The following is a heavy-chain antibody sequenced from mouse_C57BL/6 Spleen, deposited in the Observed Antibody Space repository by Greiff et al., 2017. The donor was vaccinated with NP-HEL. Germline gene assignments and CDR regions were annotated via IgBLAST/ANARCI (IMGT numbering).Heavy chain of an antibody. V-gene: IGHV1-54*01. CDR1: GYAFTNYL. J-gene: IGHJ4*01. Sequence: VQLQQSGAELVRPGTSVKVSCKASGYAFTNYLIEWVKQRPGQGLEWIGVINPGSGGTNYNEKFKGKATLTADKSSSTAYMQLSSLTSEDSAVYFCARAGNYGSSYNYAMDYWGQGTSVTVSS. CDR3: ARAGNYGSSYNYAMDY. D-gene: IGHD1-1*01. CDR2: INPGSGGT.